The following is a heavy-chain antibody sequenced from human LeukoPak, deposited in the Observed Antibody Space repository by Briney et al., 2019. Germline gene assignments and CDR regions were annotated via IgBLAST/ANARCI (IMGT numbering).Heavy chain of an antibody. Sequence: ASVKVSCKASGYTFTSYYMHWVRQAPGQGLEWMGLINPSGGSISYAQKFQGRVTMTRDTSTSTVYMELSSLRSEDTAVYYCARESRMYYYYYGMDVWGQGTTVTVSS. CDR1: GYTFTSYY. V-gene: IGHV1-46*01. J-gene: IGHJ6*02. CDR3: ARESRMYYYYYGMDV. CDR2: INPSGGSI. D-gene: IGHD1-14*01.